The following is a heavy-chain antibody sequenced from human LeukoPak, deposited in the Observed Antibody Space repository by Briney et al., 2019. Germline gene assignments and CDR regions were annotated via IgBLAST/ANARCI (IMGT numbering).Heavy chain of an antibody. Sequence: GSVKVSCKASLYDFANYGISWVRQAPGDGLEWRGWISSYSRNTHYSQNFQGRVTVTTDTSTNTAYMELRSLRSDDTAVYYCARHYDYSAYYETFLYIGGQGTLVSVSS. V-gene: IGHV1-18*01. CDR3: ARHYDYSAYYETFLYI. J-gene: IGHJ4*02. CDR1: LYDFANYG. CDR2: ISSYSRNT. D-gene: IGHD3-22*01.